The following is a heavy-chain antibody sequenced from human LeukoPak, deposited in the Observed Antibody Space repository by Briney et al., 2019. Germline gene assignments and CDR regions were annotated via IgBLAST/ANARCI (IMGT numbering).Heavy chain of an antibody. Sequence: XXXXXXXXXEWMGIXXPSGGSTSYAQKFQGRVTMTRDTSTSTVYMELSSLRSEDTAVYYCARDRYCSSTSCYNDYFDYWGQGTLVTVSS. V-gene: IGHV1-46*01. CDR2: XXPSGGST. CDR3: ARDRYCSSTSCYNDYFDY. J-gene: IGHJ4*02. D-gene: IGHD2-2*02.